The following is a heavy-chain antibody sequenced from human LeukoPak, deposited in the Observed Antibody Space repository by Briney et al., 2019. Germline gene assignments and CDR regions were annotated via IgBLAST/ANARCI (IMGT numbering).Heavy chain of an antibody. CDR2: IYYGGST. J-gene: IGHJ4*02. D-gene: IGHD3-22*01. Sequence: SSQTLSLTCTVSGVSFSSYYWTWIRQPPGKGLEWIGYIYYGGSTNKNPSLNSRVTMSIDTSKRQFSLKLSSVTAADTAVYYCARVNYDSSGYFDYWGQGTLVTVSS. V-gene: IGHV4-59*01. CDR3: ARVNYDSSGYFDY. CDR1: GVSFSSYY.